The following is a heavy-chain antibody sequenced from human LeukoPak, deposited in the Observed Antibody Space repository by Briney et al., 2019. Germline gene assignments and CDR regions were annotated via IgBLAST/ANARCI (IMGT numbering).Heavy chain of an antibody. V-gene: IGHV5-51*01. D-gene: IGHD6-13*01. CDR1: GYTFTTYW. CDR3: VRHGLGSSWFGFDY. CDR2: IYPGDSDP. J-gene: IGHJ4*02. Sequence: GESLKISCKGSGYTFTTYWIGWVRQMPGKGLEWMGIIYPGDSDPRYSPSFQGQVTISADTSISTAYLQWSSLKASYSAMYYCVRHGLGSSWFGFDYWGQGTLVTVSS.